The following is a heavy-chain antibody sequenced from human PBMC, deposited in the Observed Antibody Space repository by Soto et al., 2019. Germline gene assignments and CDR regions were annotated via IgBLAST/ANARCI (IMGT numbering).Heavy chain of an antibody. J-gene: IGHJ4*02. D-gene: IGHD5-18*01. CDR1: GFTFSSYS. CDR2: ISSSSSYI. V-gene: IGHV3-21*01. CDR3: ARDRPGYSYGYPGVFDY. Sequence: GGSLRLSCAASGFTFSSYSMNWVRQAPGKGLEWVSSISSSSSYIYYTDSVKGRFTISRDNAKNSLYLQMNSLRAEDTAVYYCARDRPGYSYGYPGVFDYWGQGTLVTVS.